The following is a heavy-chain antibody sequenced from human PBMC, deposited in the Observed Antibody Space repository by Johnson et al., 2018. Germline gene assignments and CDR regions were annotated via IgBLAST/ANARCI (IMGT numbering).Heavy chain of an antibody. J-gene: IGHJ2*01. CDR1: GFTFSSYS. D-gene: IGHD3-22*01. Sequence: VQLVQSGGAVVQPGGSLRLSCAASGFTFSSYSMYWVRQTPGKGLEWLSYISTSSSTIYYADSVKGRFTISRDNAKKALYLQMNSLRDEDTAVYYCARGALGYYDWYFALGGRGTLVTVSS. CDR2: ISTSSSTI. CDR3: ARGALGYYDWYFAL. V-gene: IGHV3-48*02.